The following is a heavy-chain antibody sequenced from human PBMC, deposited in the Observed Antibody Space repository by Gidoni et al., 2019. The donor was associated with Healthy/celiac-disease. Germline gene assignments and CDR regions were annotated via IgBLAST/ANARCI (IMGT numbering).Heavy chain of an antibody. CDR2: IRSKANSYAT. V-gene: IGHV3-73*02. CDR1: VFTLSGSA. Sequence: EVQLVESGGGLVQPGGSLKLSCAASVFTLSGSAMHGVRQASGKGLEWVGRIRSKANSYATAYAASVKGRFTISRDDAKNTAYLQMNSLKTEDTAVYYCTRPGIEDAFDIWGQGTMVTVSS. CDR3: TRPGIEDAFDI. J-gene: IGHJ3*02. D-gene: IGHD1-26*01.